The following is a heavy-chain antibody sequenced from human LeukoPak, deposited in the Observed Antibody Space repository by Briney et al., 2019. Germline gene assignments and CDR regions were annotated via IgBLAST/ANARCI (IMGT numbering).Heavy chain of an antibody. CDR2: LSGSGGST. D-gene: IGHD4-17*01. Sequence: GGSLRLSCAASGFTFTNYAMGWVRQAPGKGLEWVSALSGSGGSTYYADSVKGRFTISRDNSKNTLYLQMNSLRAEDTAVYFCAKNFYGDYNVFFDYWGQGTLDTVSS. J-gene: IGHJ4*02. CDR3: AKNFYGDYNVFFDY. V-gene: IGHV3-23*01. CDR1: GFTFTNYA.